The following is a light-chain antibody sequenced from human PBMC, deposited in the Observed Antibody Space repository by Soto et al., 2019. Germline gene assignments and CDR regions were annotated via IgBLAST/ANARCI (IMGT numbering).Light chain of an antibody. V-gene: IGLV2-14*01. J-gene: IGLJ3*02. CDR2: EVT. Sequence: QSVLTQPASVSGSPGQSITISCTGTSSDVGGYNFVSWFQQHPGKAPKLMIYEVTNRPSGVSNRFSGSKSGNTASLTISGLQAEDEADYYCFSYTSTSTRVFGGGTKLTVL. CDR3: FSYTSTSTRV. CDR1: SSDVGGYNF.